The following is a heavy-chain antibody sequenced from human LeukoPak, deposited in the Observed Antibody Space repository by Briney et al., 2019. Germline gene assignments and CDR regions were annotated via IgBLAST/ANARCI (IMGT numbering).Heavy chain of an antibody. CDR3: ARVSYGSGSYMGYYYYYMDV. CDR2: IIPIFGTA. D-gene: IGHD3-10*01. V-gene: IGHV1-69*05. Sequence: SVKVSCKASGGTFSIYAISWVRQAPGQGLEWMGGIIPIFGTANYAQKFQGRVTITTDESTSTAYMELSSLRSEDTAVYYCARVSYGSGSYMGYYYYYMDVWGKGTTVTVSS. CDR1: GGTFSIYA. J-gene: IGHJ6*03.